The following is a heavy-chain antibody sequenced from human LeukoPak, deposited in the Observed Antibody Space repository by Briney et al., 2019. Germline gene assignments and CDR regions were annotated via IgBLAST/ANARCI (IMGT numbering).Heavy chain of an antibody. CDR3: AKDQHGYDKPIDY. CDR1: GFTFNIYA. V-gene: IGHV3-23*01. Sequence: GGSLRLSCAASGFTFNIYAMNWVRQASGKGLEWVSTISGSGISTYYADSVKGRFTVSRDNSKNTLYLQMNSLRAEDTAVYFCAKDQHGYDKPIDYWGQGTLVTVSS. D-gene: IGHD5-12*01. J-gene: IGHJ4*02. CDR2: ISGSGIST.